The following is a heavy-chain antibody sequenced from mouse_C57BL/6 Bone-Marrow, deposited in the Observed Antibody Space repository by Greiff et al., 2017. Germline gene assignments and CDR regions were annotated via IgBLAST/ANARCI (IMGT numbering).Heavy chain of an antibody. Sequence: QVQLKESGAELARPGASVKLSCKASGYTFTSYGISWVKQRTGQGLEWIGEIYPRSGNTYYNEKFKGKATLTADNSSSTAYMELRSLTSEDSAVYFCARWKNWDRFAYWGQGTLVTVSA. V-gene: IGHV1-81*01. CDR1: GYTFTSYG. J-gene: IGHJ3*01. CDR3: ARWKNWDRFAY. CDR2: IYPRSGNT. D-gene: IGHD4-1*01.